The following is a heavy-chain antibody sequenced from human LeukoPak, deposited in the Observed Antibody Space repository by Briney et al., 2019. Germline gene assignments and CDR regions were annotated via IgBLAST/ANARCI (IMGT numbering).Heavy chain of an antibody. J-gene: IGHJ4*02. CDR3: ARDVGRGTFFDY. V-gene: IGHV1-18*01. Sequence: ASVKVSCKASGYTFTSYGISWVRQAPGQGLEWMGWISAYNGNTNYAQKLQGRVTMTTDTSTSTVYMELSSLRSEDTAVYYCARDVGRGTFFDYWGQGTLVTVSS. D-gene: IGHD1-7*01. CDR1: GYTFTSYG. CDR2: ISAYNGNT.